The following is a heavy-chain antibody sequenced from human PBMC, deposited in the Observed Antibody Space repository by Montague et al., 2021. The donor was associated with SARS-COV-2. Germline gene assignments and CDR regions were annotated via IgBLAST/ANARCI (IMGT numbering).Heavy chain of an antibody. V-gene: IGHV4-59*01. CDR1: GGSISSYY. CDR3: ARGGYYDYAFDI. Sequence: SETLSLTCTVSGGSISSYYWSWIWQPPGKGLEWIGYIYYSGSTNYNPSLKSRVTISVDTSKNQFSLKLSSVAAADTAVYYCARGGYYDYAFDIWGQGTMVTVSS. D-gene: IGHD3-22*01. CDR2: IYYSGST. J-gene: IGHJ3*02.